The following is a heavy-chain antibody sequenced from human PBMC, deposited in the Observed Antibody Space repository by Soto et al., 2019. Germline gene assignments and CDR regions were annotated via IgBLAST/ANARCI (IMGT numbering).Heavy chain of an antibody. CDR1: GGTFSSYA. Sequence: QVQLVQSGAEVKKPGSSVKVSCKASGGTFSSYAISWVRQAPGQGREWMGGIIPIFGTANYAQKFQGRVTITADESTSTAYMELSSLRSEDTAVYYCAREVVAATSYYYYGMDVWGQGTTVTVSS. J-gene: IGHJ6*02. CDR3: AREVVAATSYYYYGMDV. D-gene: IGHD2-15*01. CDR2: IIPIFGTA. V-gene: IGHV1-69*12.